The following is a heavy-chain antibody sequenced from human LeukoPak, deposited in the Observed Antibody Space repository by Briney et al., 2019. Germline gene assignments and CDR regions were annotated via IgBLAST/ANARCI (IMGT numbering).Heavy chain of an antibody. Sequence: GGSPRLSCAASGFTFSGYSMLWVRQAPGKGLEWISYISGSSGTIYNADSVTGRFTISRDNAKNSLYLQMNSLRAEDTGLYYCARGQGDFWSGSYYYYYMDVWGEGTTVTVSS. J-gene: IGHJ6*03. CDR3: ARGQGDFWSGSYYYYYMDV. D-gene: IGHD3-3*01. CDR2: ISGSSGTI. V-gene: IGHV3-48*04. CDR1: GFTFSGYS.